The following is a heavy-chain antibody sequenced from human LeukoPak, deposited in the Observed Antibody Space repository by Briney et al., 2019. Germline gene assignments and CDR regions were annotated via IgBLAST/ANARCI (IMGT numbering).Heavy chain of an antibody. CDR1: GGSISSYY. CDR3: ARDTDSSGYYYPFAY. J-gene: IGHJ4*02. D-gene: IGHD3-22*01. CDR2: IYTSGST. Sequence: SETLSLTCAVSGGSISSYYWSWIRQPARKGLEWIGRIYTSGSTNYNPSLKSRATMSVDTSKNQFSLKLSSVTAADTAVYYCARDTDSSGYYYPFAYWGQGTLVTVSS. V-gene: IGHV4-4*07.